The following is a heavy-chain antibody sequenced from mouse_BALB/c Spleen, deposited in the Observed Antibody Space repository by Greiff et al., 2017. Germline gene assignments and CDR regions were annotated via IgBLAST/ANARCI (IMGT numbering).Heavy chain of an antibody. CDR1: GFTFSSFG. D-gene: IGHD1-1*01. V-gene: IGHV5-17*02. CDR2: ISSGSSTI. Sequence: DVKLQESGGGLVQPGGSRKLSCAASGFTFSSFGMHWVRQAPEKGLEWVAYISSGSSTIYYADTVKGRFTISRDNPKNTLFLQMTSLRSEDTAMYYCARFITTVVATDYYAMDYWGQGTSVTVSS. J-gene: IGHJ4*01. CDR3: ARFITTVVATDYYAMDY.